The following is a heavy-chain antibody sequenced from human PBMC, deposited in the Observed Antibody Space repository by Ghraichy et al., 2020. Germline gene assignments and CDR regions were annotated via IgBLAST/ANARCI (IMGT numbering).Heavy chain of an antibody. CDR1: GYTFTSYG. CDR3: ARLSKNSGWAGDH. V-gene: IGHV1-18*04. Sequence: ASVKVSCKASGYTFTSYGITWVRQAPGQGLEWMGWISAFTNKTSYAQNLQGRVTVTTDTSTNSGYMELRSLRSDDTAVYYCARLSKNSGWAGDHWGQGTLVTVSS. D-gene: IGHD6-19*01. CDR2: ISAFTNKT. J-gene: IGHJ4*02.